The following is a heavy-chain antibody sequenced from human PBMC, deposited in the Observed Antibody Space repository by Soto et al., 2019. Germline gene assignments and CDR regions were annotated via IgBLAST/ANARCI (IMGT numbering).Heavy chain of an antibody. D-gene: IGHD6-19*01. V-gene: IGHV1-69*13. CDR2: IIPIFGTA. Sequence: SVNVSCKASGGTFSSYAISWVRQAPGQGLEWMGGIIPIFGTANYAQKFQGRVTITADESTSTAYMELSSLRSEDTAVYYCATNNLAPGIAVAGTIPRYYCDCWGKGTLVTVSP. J-gene: IGHJ4*02. CDR3: ATNNLAPGIAVAGTIPRYYCDC. CDR1: GGTFSSYA.